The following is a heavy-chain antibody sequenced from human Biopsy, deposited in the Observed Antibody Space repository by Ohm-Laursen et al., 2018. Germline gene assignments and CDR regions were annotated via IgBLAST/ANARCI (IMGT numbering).Heavy chain of an antibody. CDR1: GRSISNYF. Sequence: SETLSLTCAVSGRSISNYFWTWIRQPPGKGLEWIGYFRFEDRTSYNSSLKSRVTISVDTSKNQFSLKLNSVTAADTAVYFCARDSRGGHLNTTLITGKNLDSWGQGILVTVSS. V-gene: IGHV4-59*01. D-gene: IGHD3-16*01. J-gene: IGHJ4*02. CDR2: FRFEDRT. CDR3: ARDSRGGHLNTTLITGKNLDS.